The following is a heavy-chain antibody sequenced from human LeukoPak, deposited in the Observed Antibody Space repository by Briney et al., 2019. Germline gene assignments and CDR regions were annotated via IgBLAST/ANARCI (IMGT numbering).Heavy chain of an antibody. CDR3: AKGGQSVGRGAFDI. CDR2: ISGSGGST. Sequence: GGSLRLSCVASGFTFSSDAMGWVRQGPGKGLEWVSTISGSGGSTYYADSVKGRFTISRDNSKNTLYLQMNSLRAEDTAVYYCAKGGQSVGRGAFDIWGQGTMVTVSS. J-gene: IGHJ3*02. D-gene: IGHD2-15*01. CDR1: GFTFSSDA. V-gene: IGHV3-23*01.